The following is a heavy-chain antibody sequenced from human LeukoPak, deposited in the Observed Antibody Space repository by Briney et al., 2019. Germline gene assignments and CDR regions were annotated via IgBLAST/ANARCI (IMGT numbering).Heavy chain of an antibody. D-gene: IGHD3-10*01. CDR1: GGSFSGYY. J-gene: IGHJ6*02. CDR3: ARGSRSSMVRGVLSYGMDV. Sequence: SETLSLTCAVYGGSFSGYYWSWIRQPPGRGLEWIGEINHSGSTNYNPSLKSRVTISVDTSKNQFSLKLSSVTAADTAVYYCARGSRSSMVRGVLSYGMDVWGQGTTVTVSS. CDR2: INHSGST. V-gene: IGHV4-34*01.